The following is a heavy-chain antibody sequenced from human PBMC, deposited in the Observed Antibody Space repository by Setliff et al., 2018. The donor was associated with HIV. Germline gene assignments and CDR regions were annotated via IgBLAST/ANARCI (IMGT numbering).Heavy chain of an antibody. J-gene: IGHJ3*01. CDR2: ISGSGGST. CDR3: ARDDNYYDMAFDV. D-gene: IGHD3-22*01. CDR1: GFTFSSYA. Sequence: HPGGSLRLSCAASGFTFSSYAMSWVRQAPGKGLEWVSAISGSGGSTYYADSVKGRFTVSRDNDKNLLILQMSSLRADDTAVYYCARDDNYYDMAFDVWGQGTMVTVSS. V-gene: IGHV3-23*01.